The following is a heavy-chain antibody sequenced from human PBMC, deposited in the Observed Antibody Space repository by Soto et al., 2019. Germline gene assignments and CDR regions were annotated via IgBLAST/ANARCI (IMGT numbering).Heavy chain of an antibody. D-gene: IGHD3-22*01. CDR2: FDPEDGET. CDR3: ATAGGYDSSGYYPFKFDY. V-gene: IGHV1-24*01. J-gene: IGHJ4*02. Sequence: ASVKVSCKVSGYTLTELSMHWVRQAPGKGLEWMGGFDPEDGETIYAQKFQGRVTMTEDTSTDTAYMELSSLRSEDTAVYYCATAGGYDSSGYYPFKFDYWGQGTLVTVSS. CDR1: GYTLTELS.